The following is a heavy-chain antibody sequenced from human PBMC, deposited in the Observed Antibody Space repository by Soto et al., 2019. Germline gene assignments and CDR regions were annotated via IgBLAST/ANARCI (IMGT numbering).Heavy chain of an antibody. V-gene: IGHV3-23*05. CDR2: IDKSGGDT. J-gene: IGHJ4*02. CDR3: AKDTYSRSWYF. Sequence: GGSLRLSCADSGFTFTNYLMTWVRQAPGKGLEWVSSIDKSGGDTYYADSVKGRFTISRDNSKNTLYLQMNGLRAEDTALYYCAKDTYSRSWYFWGQGTLVTVSS. D-gene: IGHD2-2*01. CDR1: GFTFTNYL.